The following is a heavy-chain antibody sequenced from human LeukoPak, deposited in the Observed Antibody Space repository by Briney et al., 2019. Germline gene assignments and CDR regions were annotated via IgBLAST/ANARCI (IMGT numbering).Heavy chain of an antibody. V-gene: IGHV3-30*18. CDR3: EKDGGSGYSSSWYYLDY. Sequence: GGSLRLSCAASRFTFSNYGLHWVCQAPGKGLEWVAVLSYDGSNKYAADCVEGRVTTSRDNSKNMLYLQMNSLRAEDTAMYYCEKDGGSGYSSSWYYLDYWGQGTLVTVSS. CDR1: RFTFSNYG. J-gene: IGHJ4*02. CDR2: LSYDGSNK. D-gene: IGHD6-13*01.